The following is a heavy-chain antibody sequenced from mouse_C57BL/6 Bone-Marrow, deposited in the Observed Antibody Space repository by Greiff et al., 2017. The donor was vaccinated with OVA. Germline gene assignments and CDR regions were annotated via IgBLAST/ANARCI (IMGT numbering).Heavy chain of an antibody. V-gene: IGHV1-52*01. CDR3: ARWSFDDYDVGY. J-gene: IGHJ3*01. D-gene: IGHD2-4*01. CDR1: GYTFTSYW. Sequence: VQLQQPGAELVRPGSSVKLSCKASGYTFTSYWMHWVKQRPIQGLEWIGNIDPSDSETHYNQKFKDKATLTVDKSSSTAYMQLSSLTSEDSAVDYCARWSFDDYDVGYWGRGTVVTVTA. CDR2: IDPSDSET.